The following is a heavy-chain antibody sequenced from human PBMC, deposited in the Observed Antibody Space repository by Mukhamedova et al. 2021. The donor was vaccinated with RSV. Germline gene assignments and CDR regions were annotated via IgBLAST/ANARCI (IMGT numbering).Heavy chain of an antibody. CDR3: AREEGGAEEYFQH. J-gene: IGHJ1*01. D-gene: IGHD1-26*01. V-gene: IGHV3-11*06. Sequence: TNYADSVKGRFTISRDNAKNSLYLQMNSLRAEDTAVYYCAREEGGAEEYFQHWGQGTLVTVSS. CDR2: T.